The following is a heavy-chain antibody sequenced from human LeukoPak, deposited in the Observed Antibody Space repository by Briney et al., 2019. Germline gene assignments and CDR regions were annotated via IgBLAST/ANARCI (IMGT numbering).Heavy chain of an antibody. CDR3: ARDGILPFLERSFLDS. Sequence: GGSLRLSCAASGFTFYNYALHWVRQAPGKGLEWVALVSYDGGTGFYADSVRGRFTISRDNSKNTLYLQMNSLKTEDTAVYYCARDGILPFLERSFLDSWGQGTLVTVSS. V-gene: IGHV3-30*04. J-gene: IGHJ4*02. CDR2: VSYDGGTG. D-gene: IGHD3-3*01. CDR1: GFTFYNYA.